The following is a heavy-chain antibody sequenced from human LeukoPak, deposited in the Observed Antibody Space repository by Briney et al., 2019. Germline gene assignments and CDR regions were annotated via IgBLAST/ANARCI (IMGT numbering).Heavy chain of an antibody. CDR1: GFTFSTYW. J-gene: IGHJ4*02. CDR3: ARDPPPYGVDYFDY. Sequence: GGSLRLSCAASGFTFSTYWMTWVRQAPGKGLEWVATIKQDGSEKYYADSVKGRFTISRDNAKNSLYLQMSSLRAGDSAAYYCARDPPPYGVDYFDYWGQGTLVTVSS. V-gene: IGHV3-7*04. CDR2: IKQDGSEK. D-gene: IGHD4-17*01.